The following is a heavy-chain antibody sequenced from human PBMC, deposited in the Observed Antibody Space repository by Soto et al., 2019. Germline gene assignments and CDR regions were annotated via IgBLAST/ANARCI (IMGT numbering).Heavy chain of an antibody. J-gene: IGHJ6*02. Sequence: EVQLLESGGGLVQPGGSLRLSCAASGFTFSSYAMSWVRQAPGKGLEWASAISGSGGSTYYADSVKGRFTISRDNSKNTLYLQMNSLRAEDTAVYYCAKTSIAARHGMDVWGQGTTVTVSS. CDR3: AKTSIAARHGMDV. CDR2: ISGSGGST. D-gene: IGHD6-6*01. V-gene: IGHV3-23*01. CDR1: GFTFSSYA.